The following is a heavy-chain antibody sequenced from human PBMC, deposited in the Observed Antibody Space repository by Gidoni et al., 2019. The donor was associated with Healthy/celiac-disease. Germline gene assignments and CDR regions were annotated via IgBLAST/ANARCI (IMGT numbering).Heavy chain of an antibody. V-gene: IGHV1-8*01. CDR2: MTPNSGNT. Sequence: QVQLVQSGAEVKKPGASVKVSCKASGYTFTSYDINWVRQATGQGLEWMGWMTPNSGNTGYAQKFQGRVTMTRNTSISTAYMELSSLRSEDTAVYYCARQLERHYYYYGMDVWGQGTTVTVSS. D-gene: IGHD1-1*01. J-gene: IGHJ6*02. CDR3: ARQLERHYYYYGMDV. CDR1: GYTFTSYD.